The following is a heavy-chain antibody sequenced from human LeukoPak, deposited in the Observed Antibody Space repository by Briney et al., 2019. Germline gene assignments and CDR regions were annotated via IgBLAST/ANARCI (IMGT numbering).Heavy chain of an antibody. J-gene: IGHJ5*02. CDR1: GFTFSNYA. Sequence: GGSLRLSCAASGFTFSNYAMAWVRQAPGKGLEWVSTVSDGGTYTYHADSVKGRFTISRDNFRNGLYLQMNSLRVEDTAVYYCAKAIGQEIPAASRWYDPWGQGTLVTVSP. CDR3: AKAIGQEIPAASRWYDP. D-gene: IGHD2-2*01. CDR2: VSDGGTYT. V-gene: IGHV3-23*01.